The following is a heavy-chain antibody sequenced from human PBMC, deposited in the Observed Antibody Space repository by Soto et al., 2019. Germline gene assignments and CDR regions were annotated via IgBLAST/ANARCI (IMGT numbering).Heavy chain of an antibody. CDR1: GGTFSSYA. D-gene: IGHD2-2*01. CDR2: IIPISGTA. Sequence: SVKVSCKASGGTFSSYAISWVRQAPGQGLEWIGGIIPISGTANYAQKFQGRVTITADESTSTSYMELSSLRSEDTAVYYCARSQGSSTSLEIYYYYYYGMDVWGQGTTVTVSS. CDR3: ARSQGSSTSLEIYYYYYYGMDV. J-gene: IGHJ6*02. V-gene: IGHV1-69*13.